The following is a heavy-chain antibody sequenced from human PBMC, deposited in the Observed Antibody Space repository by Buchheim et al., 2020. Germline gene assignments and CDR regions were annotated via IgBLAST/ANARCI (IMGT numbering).Heavy chain of an antibody. V-gene: IGHV1-69*06. Sequence: QVQLVQSGAEVKKPGSSVKVSCKAPGGTFSSYAISWVRQAPGQGLEWMGGIIPIFGTANYAQKFQGRVTITADKSTSPAYMELGSVRSEDTAVYYCAGVLGSYSNYLAYYYGMDVWGQGTT. CDR1: GGTFSSYA. CDR3: AGVLGSYSNYLAYYYGMDV. D-gene: IGHD4-11*01. J-gene: IGHJ6*02. CDR2: IIPIFGTA.